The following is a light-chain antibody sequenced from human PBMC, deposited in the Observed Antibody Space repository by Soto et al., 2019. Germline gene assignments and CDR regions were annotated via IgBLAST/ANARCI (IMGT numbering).Light chain of an antibody. Sequence: QSVLTQPPSASGSPGQSVTISCTGTSSDVGGYNYVSWYQQHPGKAPKLMIYEVSKRPSGVPDRFSGSKSGNTASLTVSGLQAYDEADYDCSSYAGSNNHVVFGGGTKLTVL. CDR2: EVS. J-gene: IGLJ2*01. CDR1: SSDVGGYNY. V-gene: IGLV2-8*01. CDR3: SSYAGSNNHVV.